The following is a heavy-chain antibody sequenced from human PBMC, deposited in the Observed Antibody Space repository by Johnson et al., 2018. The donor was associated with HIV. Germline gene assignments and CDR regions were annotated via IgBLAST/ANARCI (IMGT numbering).Heavy chain of an antibody. CDR3: AKDRRCSSTGCYDAFDI. V-gene: IGHV3-23*04. Sequence: VQLVESGGGLVQPGGSLRLSCAASGFTHRTYWMTWVRQAPGKGLVWVSRIHPDGTDTSSVDSVKGRFTIPSDNSKRTLYLQMNSLRAEDTAVYYCAKDRRCSSTGCYDAFDIWGQGTMVTVSS. J-gene: IGHJ3*02. CDR2: IHPDGTDT. D-gene: IGHD2-2*01. CDR1: GFTHRTYW.